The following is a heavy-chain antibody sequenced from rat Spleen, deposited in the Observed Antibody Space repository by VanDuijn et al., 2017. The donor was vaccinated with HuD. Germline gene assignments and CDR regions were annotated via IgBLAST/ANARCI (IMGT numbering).Heavy chain of an antibody. V-gene: IGHV5S14*01. CDR1: GFTFSNSG. Sequence: EVHLVESGGGLVQPGRSLKLSCAASGFTFSNSGMAWVRKTPTKGLEWVASIGAGGGNTYYRDSVKGRFTISRDDAKNTQYLQMDSLRSEDSATYYCARPYNNYFDYWGQGVMVTVSS. CDR2: IGAGGGNT. CDR3: ARPYNNYFDY. D-gene: IGHD1-10*01. J-gene: IGHJ2*01.